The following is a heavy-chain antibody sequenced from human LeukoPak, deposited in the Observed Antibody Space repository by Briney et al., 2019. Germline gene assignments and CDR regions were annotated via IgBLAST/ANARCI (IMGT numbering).Heavy chain of an antibody. V-gene: IGHV3-7*01. Sequence: GGSLRLSCAASGFTFGSYFMGWARQAPGKGLEWVANIKEDGSQKYYVDSVRGRFTISRDNADNSLYLQMNSLTAEDTAVYYCVRYRREGLYYFDGWGQGTLVTVSS. CDR1: GFTFGSYF. CDR3: VRYRREGLYYFDG. J-gene: IGHJ4*02. CDR2: IKEDGSQK.